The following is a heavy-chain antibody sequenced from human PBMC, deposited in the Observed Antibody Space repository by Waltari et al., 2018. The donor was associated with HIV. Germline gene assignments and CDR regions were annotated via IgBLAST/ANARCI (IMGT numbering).Heavy chain of an antibody. CDR2: IRKGASRE. CDR1: GFIFSNYA. J-gene: IGHJ4*02. Sequence: EVQLLESGGGLVQPGESLRLSCAASGFIFSNYAMSWVRQTPGKGLEWVSGIRKGASREYYADSVKGRFTISRDNSKNTVHLQMMSLRVEDTAVYYCVREDYHYDNSAYYGAYYFDFWGQGTLVTVSS. D-gene: IGHD3-22*01. CDR3: VREDYHYDNSAYYGAYYFDF. V-gene: IGHV3-23*01.